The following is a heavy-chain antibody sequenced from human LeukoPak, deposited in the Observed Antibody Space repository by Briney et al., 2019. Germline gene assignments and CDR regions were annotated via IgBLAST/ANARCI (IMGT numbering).Heavy chain of an antibody. V-gene: IGHV1-2*02. CDR2: INPNSGGT. J-gene: IGHJ4*02. CDR3: ARDYCSGGSCLYYFDY. CDR1: GYTFTGYY. D-gene: IGHD2-15*01. Sequence: ASVKVSCKASGYTFTGYYMHWVRQAPGRGLEWMGWINPNSGGTNYAQKFQGRVTMTRDTSISTAYMELSRLRSDDTAVYYCARDYCSGGSCLYYFDYWGQGTLVTVSS.